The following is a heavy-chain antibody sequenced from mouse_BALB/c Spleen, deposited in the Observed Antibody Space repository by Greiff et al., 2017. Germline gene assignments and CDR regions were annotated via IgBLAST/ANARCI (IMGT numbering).Heavy chain of an antibody. Sequence: VQLQQSGAELAKPGASVKMSCKASGYTFTSYWMHWVKQRPGQGLEWIGYINPSTGYTEYNQKFKDKATLTADKSSSTAYMQLSSLTSEDSAVYYCAREYYYGSSFFDYWGQGTTLTVSS. CDR3: AREYYYGSSFFDY. D-gene: IGHD1-1*01. V-gene: IGHV1-7*01. J-gene: IGHJ2*01. CDR2: INPSTGYT. CDR1: GYTFTSYW.